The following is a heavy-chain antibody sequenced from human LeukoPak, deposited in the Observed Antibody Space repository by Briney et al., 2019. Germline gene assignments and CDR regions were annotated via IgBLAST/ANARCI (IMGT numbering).Heavy chain of an antibody. V-gene: IGHV3-21*01. CDR2: ISSSSGYI. D-gene: IGHD2-2*02. Sequence: GGSLRLSCAASGFTFSSYSMNWVRQAPGKGLEWVSSISSSSGYIYYADSVKGRFTISRDNAKNSLYLQMNSLRAEDTAVYYCASDIVVVPAAIGSAFDIWGQGTMVTVSS. J-gene: IGHJ3*02. CDR1: GFTFSSYS. CDR3: ASDIVVVPAAIGSAFDI.